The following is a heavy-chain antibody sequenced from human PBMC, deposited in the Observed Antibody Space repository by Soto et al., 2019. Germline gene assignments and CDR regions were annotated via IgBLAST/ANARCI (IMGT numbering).Heavy chain of an antibody. CDR1: GYTLTELS. CDR3: ATSPPPHCSSTSCYMYYYYYYMDV. J-gene: IGHJ6*03. CDR2: FDPEDGET. D-gene: IGHD2-2*02. V-gene: IGHV1-24*01. Sequence: ASVKVSCKVSGYTLTELSMHWVRQAPGKGLEWMGGFDPEDGETIYAQKFQGRVTMTEDTSTDTAYMELSSLRSEDTAVYYCATSPPPHCSSTSCYMYYYYYYMDVWGKGTTVTVSS.